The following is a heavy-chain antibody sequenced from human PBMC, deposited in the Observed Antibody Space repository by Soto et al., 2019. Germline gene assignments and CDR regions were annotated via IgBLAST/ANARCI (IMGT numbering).Heavy chain of an antibody. CDR1: GFSFSDYF. V-gene: IGHV1-46*01. J-gene: IGHJ5*02. CDR2: INPSGDSR. CDR3: ARDNSQNDGTPADSSGFQP. D-gene: IGHD3-22*01. Sequence: DSVQVSCTASGFSFSDYFMHWVRQAPGQGLEWMGIINPSGDSRNYAQKFQGRVTITRDTSTSTVYMDLSSLRYEDTAVYYCARDNSQNDGTPADSSGFQPWGQGTPVTVAS.